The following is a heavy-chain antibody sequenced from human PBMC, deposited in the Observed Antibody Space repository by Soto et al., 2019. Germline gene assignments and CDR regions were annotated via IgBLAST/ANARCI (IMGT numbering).Heavy chain of an antibody. J-gene: IGHJ6*02. V-gene: IGHV4-59*01. CDR3: ARDARIQLDYYGMDV. Sequence: PSETLSLTCTVSGGSISSYYWSWIRQPPGKGLEWIGYIYYSGSTNYNPSLKSRVTISVDTSKNQFSLKLSSVTAADTAVYYCARDARIQLDYYGMDVWGQGTTVTVSS. CDR2: IYYSGST. CDR1: GGSISSYY. D-gene: IGHD5-18*01.